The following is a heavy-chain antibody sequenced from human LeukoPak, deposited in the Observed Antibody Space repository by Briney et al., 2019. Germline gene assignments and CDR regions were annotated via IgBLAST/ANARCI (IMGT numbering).Heavy chain of an antibody. J-gene: IGHJ3*02. Sequence: NPSETLSLTCTVSGGSISSSSYYWGWIRQPPGKGLEWIGSIYYRGSTYYNPSLKSRVTISVDTSKKQFSLKLTSVTAADAAVYYCARLGDYYDSSGYFDAFDIWGQGTMVTVFS. CDR2: IYYRGST. CDR3: ARLGDYYDSSGYFDAFDI. V-gene: IGHV4-39*01. CDR1: GGSISSSSYY. D-gene: IGHD3-22*01.